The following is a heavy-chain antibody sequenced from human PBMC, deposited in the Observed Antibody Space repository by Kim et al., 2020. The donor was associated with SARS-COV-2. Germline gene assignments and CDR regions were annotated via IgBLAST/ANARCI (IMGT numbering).Heavy chain of an antibody. CDR1: GYTFTGYY. Sequence: ASVKVSCKASGYTFTGYYMHWVRQAPGQGLEWMGWINPNSGGTNYAQKFQGWVTMTRDTSISTAYMELSRLRSDDTAVYYCARDRRIGGSSLGDWFDPWGQGTLVTVSS. D-gene: IGHD1-26*01. V-gene: IGHV1-2*04. J-gene: IGHJ5*02. CDR3: ARDRRIGGSSLGDWFDP. CDR2: INPNSGGT.